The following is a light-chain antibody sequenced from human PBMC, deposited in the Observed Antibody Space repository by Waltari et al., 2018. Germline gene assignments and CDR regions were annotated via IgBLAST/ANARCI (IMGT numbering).Light chain of an antibody. J-gene: IGKJ1*01. CDR1: QSVSSN. V-gene: IGKV3-15*01. CDR2: GAS. Sequence: EIVMTQFPATLSVSPGERATLSCRASQSVSSNLAWYQQKPGQAPRLLISGASTRATGIPARFSGGGSGTEFTLTISSMQSEDFAVYYCQQYNNWPPWTFGQGTKVEI. CDR3: QQYNNWPPWT.